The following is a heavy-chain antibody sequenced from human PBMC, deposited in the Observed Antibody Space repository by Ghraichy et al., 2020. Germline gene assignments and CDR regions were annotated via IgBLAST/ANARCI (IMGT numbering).Heavy chain of an antibody. J-gene: IGHJ5*02. D-gene: IGHD2-15*01. CDR1: GFSFAYYA. CDR2: IRADGRNE. Sequence: GESLNISCAASGFSFAYYAMHWVRQAPGKGLGWVAFIRADGRNEYYADSVKGRFTISRDNSKNTLYLQMNSLRNEDTAVYYCTNGPFSSDGTYYSGQLFPGGQGTLVTVS. CDR3: TNGPFSSDGTYYSGQLFP. V-gene: IGHV3-30*02.